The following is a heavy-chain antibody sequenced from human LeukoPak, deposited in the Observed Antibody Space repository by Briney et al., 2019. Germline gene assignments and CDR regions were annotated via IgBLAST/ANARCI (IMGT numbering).Heavy chain of an antibody. CDR3: ARFSGWDLDY. CDR2: ISGSGGST. J-gene: IGHJ4*02. V-gene: IGHV3-23*01. D-gene: IGHD6-25*01. CDR1: GFTFSSYG. Sequence: GGSLRLSCAASGFTFSSYGMSWVRQAPGKGLEWVSAISGSGGSTYYADSVKGRFTISRDNSKNTLYLQMNSLRAEDTAVYYCARFSGWDLDYWAQGALSPSPQ.